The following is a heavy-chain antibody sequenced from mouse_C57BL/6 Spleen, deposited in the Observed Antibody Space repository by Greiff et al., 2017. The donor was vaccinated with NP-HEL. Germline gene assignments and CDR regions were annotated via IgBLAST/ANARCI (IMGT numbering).Heavy chain of an antibody. J-gene: IGHJ2*01. CDR1: GYSITSGYY. CDR2: ISYDGSN. Sequence: EVQLQESGPGLVKPSQSLSLTCSVTGYSITSGYYWNWIRQFPGNKLEWMGYISYDGSNNYNPSLNIRIAITRDTSKNQFFLKLNSVTTEDTATYYCARKDYWGQGTTLTVSS. CDR3: ARKDY. V-gene: IGHV3-6*01.